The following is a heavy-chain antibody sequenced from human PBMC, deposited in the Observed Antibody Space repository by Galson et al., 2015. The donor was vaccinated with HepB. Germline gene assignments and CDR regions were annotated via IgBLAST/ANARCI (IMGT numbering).Heavy chain of an antibody. V-gene: IGHV1-18*04. J-gene: IGHJ4*02. CDR1: GYTFTSYG. CDR3: ARDAYDILTGYYSRESRYDY. Sequence: SVKVSCKASGYTFTSYGISWVRQAPGQGLEWMGWISAYNGNTNYAQKVQGRVTMTTDTSTSTAYMELRSLRSDDSAVYYCARDAYDILTGYYSRESRYDYWGQGTLVTVSS. CDR2: ISAYNGNT. D-gene: IGHD3-9*01.